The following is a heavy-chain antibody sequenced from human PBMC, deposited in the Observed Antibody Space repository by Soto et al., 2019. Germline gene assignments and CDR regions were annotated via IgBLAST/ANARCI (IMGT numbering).Heavy chain of an antibody. CDR2: IYYSGST. J-gene: IGHJ6*02. V-gene: IGHV4-30-4*01. CDR1: GGSISSGDYY. CDR3: ARESRYYDILTGYYYYYGMDV. Sequence: SETLSLTCTVSGGSISSGDYYWSWIRQPPGKGLEWIGYIYYSGSTYYNPSLKSRVTISVDTSKNQFSLKLSSVTAADTAVYYCARESRYYDILTGYYYYYGMDVWGQGTTVTVSS. D-gene: IGHD3-9*01.